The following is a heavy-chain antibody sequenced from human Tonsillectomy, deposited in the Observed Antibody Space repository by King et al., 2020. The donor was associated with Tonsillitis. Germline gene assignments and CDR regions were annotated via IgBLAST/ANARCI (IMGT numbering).Heavy chain of an antibody. D-gene: IGHD3-22*01. V-gene: IGHV3-21*01. J-gene: IGHJ4*02. CDR1: GFTFGGSN. CDR3: VRDYYDSSGYSFPFGY. Sequence: QLVQSGGGLVKPGGSLRLSCAASGFTFGGSNMNWVRQAPGKGLEWVSSISGSGSVIYYADSVKGRFTISRDSAKNSLYLQMNSLRAEDTAVYYCVRDYYDSSGYSFPFGYWGQGTLVTVSS. CDR2: ISGSGSVI.